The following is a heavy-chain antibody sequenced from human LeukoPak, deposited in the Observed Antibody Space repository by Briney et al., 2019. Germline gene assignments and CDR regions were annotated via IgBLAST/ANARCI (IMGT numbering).Heavy chain of an antibody. CDR1: GVSISSGGYS. J-gene: IGHJ6*02. CDR2: IYHSGST. D-gene: IGHD3-3*01. V-gene: IGHV4-30-2*01. CDR3: ASGRVVIYGMDV. Sequence: KPSETLSLTCAVSGVSISSGGYSWSWTRQPPGKGLEWIGYIYHSGSTYYNPSLKSRVTISVDRSKNQFSLKLSSVTAADTAVYYCASGRVVIYGMDVWGQGTTVTVSS.